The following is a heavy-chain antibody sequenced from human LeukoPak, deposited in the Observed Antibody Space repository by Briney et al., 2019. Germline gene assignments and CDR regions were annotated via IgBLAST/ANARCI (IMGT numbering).Heavy chain of an antibody. CDR1: GGTFSGYT. CDR2: LIPSLSVT. Sequence: ASVTVSCKASGGTFSGYTINWLRQAPGQGLEWMERLIPSLSVTNYARKFQGRVSITAVISTSTAYLDLSSLKSEDTAVYYCARGTEQWLSSFDSWGQGTLVTVSS. D-gene: IGHD6-19*01. CDR3: ARGTEQWLSSFDS. V-gene: IGHV1-69*02. J-gene: IGHJ4*02.